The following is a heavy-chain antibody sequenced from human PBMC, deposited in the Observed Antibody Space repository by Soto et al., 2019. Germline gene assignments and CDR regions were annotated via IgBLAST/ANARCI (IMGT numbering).Heavy chain of an antibody. J-gene: IGHJ2*01. D-gene: IGHD4-17*01. V-gene: IGHV4-31*03. CDR2: IYYSGST. CDR3: ARGWGNTVTSWDWYFDL. CDR1: GGSISSGGYY. Sequence: QVQLQESGPGLVKPSQTLSLTCTVSGGSISSGGYYWSWIRQHPGKGLEWIGYIYYSGSTYYNPSLKSRVTISVDTSKNQFCLKLSSVTAADTAVYYCARGWGNTVTSWDWYFDLWGRGTLVTVYS.